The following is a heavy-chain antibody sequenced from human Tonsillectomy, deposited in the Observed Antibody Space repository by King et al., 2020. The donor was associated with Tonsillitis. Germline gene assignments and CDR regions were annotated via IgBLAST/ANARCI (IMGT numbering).Heavy chain of an antibody. J-gene: IGHJ4*02. CDR1: GFTFSSFA. V-gene: IGHV3-23*04. D-gene: IGHD6-19*01. Sequence: VQLVESGGGLVQPGGSLRLSCAASGFTFSSFAMSWVRQAPGKGLEWVSAISASGGSTYYADSVQGRFTISRDNSKTTLFLQMNSLRAEDTAVYYCAKDLNRRIAVADNFDYWGQGTLVTVSS. CDR3: AKDLNRRIAVADNFDY. CDR2: ISASGGST.